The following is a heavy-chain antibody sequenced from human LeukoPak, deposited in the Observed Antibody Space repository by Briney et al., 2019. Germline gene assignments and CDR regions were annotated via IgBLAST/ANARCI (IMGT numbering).Heavy chain of an antibody. J-gene: IGHJ6*02. CDR1: GYNFITYA. Sequence: ASVKVSCKASGYNFITYAMHWVRQAPGQGLEWMGYINVGNGDTKYSQKFQGRVTFTRDTSASIAYMELRSLRSDDTAVYYCAREKNDFCSGRYYYYGMDVWGQGTTVTVSS. V-gene: IGHV1-3*01. CDR2: INVGNGDT. D-gene: IGHD3-3*01. CDR3: AREKNDFCSGRYYYYGMDV.